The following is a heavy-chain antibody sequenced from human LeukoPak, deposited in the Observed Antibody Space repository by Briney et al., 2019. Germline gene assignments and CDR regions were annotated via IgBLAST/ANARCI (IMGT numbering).Heavy chain of an antibody. V-gene: IGHV3-23*01. CDR2: ISDSGGSP. Sequence: GGSLRLSCAASGFTFSSYAMSWVRQAPGKGLEWVSAISDSGGSPYYADSVTGRFTISRDNSKNTLYLQMSGLRAEDTAVYYCAQLWFGELSPSFGTWGQGTLVTVSS. D-gene: IGHD3-10*01. CDR1: GFTFSSYA. J-gene: IGHJ5*02. CDR3: AQLWFGELSPSFGT.